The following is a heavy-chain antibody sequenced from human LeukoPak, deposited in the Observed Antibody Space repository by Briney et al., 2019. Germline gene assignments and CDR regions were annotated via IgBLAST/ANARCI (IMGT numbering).Heavy chain of an antibody. J-gene: IGHJ4*02. CDR1: GCTYRSYW. Sequence: PGGSLSHTCAASGCTYRSYWMSWVRQPPAKGLEGVANINQDGREKYYVDSLKGRFTIHRDNAKHSLSLQMNSLSAEDTAVYYCARHQALQDWGQGTLVTVSS. CDR2: INQDGREK. CDR3: ARHQALQD. V-gene: IGHV3-7*01.